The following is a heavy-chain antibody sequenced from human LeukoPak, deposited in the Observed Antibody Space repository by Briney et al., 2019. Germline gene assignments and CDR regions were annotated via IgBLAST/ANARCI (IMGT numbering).Heavy chain of an antibody. J-gene: IGHJ3*02. CDR1: GFTFSDSA. D-gene: IGHD3-3*01. CDR3: AKDRRFGFGVVIFGRRAFDI. Sequence: PGGSLRLSCAASGFTFSDSAMHWVRQASGKGLEWVGRIRSKGDTYATEYAASVKGRFTISRDDSKNTAYLQMNSLKTEDTAVYYCAKDRRFGFGVVIFGRRAFDIWGQGTMVTVSS. CDR2: IRSKGDTYAT. V-gene: IGHV3-73*01.